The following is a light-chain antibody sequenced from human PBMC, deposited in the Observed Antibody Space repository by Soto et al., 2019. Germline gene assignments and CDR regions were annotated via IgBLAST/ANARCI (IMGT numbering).Light chain of an antibody. CDR3: QVWDSSSDHRGYV. CDR2: DDS. J-gene: IGLJ1*01. V-gene: IGLV3-21*02. CDR1: NIGSKS. Sequence: SYELTQPPSVSVAPGQTARITCGGYNIGSKSVHWYQQKPGQAPVLVVYDDSDRPSGIPERFSGSNSGNTATLTISRVEAGDEADYYCQVWDSSSDHRGYVFGTGTKVTVL.